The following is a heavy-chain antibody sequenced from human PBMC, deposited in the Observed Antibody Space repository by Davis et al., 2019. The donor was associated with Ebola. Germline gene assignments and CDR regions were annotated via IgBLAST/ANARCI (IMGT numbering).Heavy chain of an antibody. J-gene: IGHJ5*02. CDR1: GFTFSNHG. Sequence: GESLKISCAASGFTFSNHGIHWVRQAPGKGLESVAKIKKDGSEKYNVDSVKGRFTISRDNAQNSLYLQMNGLRAEDTAMYYCAKEDWWRFDPWGQGTLVTVSS. D-gene: IGHD2-8*02. V-gene: IGHV3-7*03. CDR2: IKKDGSEK. CDR3: AKEDWWRFDP.